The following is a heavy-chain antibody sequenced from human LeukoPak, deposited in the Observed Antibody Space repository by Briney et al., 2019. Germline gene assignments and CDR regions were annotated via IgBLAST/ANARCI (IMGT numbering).Heavy chain of an antibody. CDR1: GFTFSSYA. D-gene: IGHD3-10*01. Sequence: AGGSLRLSCAASGFTFSSYAMHWVRQAPGKGLEWVAVISYDGSNKYYADSVKGRFTISGDNSKNTLYLQMNSLRAEDTAVYYCARESIIWFGESTRFDYWGQGTLVTVSS. CDR2: ISYDGSNK. V-gene: IGHV3-30-3*01. CDR3: ARESIIWFGESTRFDY. J-gene: IGHJ4*02.